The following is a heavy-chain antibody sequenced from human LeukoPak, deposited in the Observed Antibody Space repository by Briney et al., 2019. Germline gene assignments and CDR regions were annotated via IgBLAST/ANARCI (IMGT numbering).Heavy chain of an antibody. CDR1: GFSFRTYA. CDR2: ISYDGSTK. Sequence: PGRSLRLSCAASGFSFRTYAMHWVRQAPGKGLEWVAFISYDGSTKYYADSVKGRFTISRDNSNNALSLQMNSLRVEDTAVYYCARAHAEQWLVSALWGQGTLVTVSS. J-gene: IGHJ4*02. D-gene: IGHD6-19*01. V-gene: IGHV3-30-3*01. CDR3: ARAHAEQWLVSAL.